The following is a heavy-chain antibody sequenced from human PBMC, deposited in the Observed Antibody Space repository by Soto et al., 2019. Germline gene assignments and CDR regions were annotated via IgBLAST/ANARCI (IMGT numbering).Heavy chain of an antibody. Sequence: EVQLVESGGGLVQPGRSLRLSCAASGFTFDDYAMHWVRQAPGKGLEWVSGISWNSGSIGSADSVKGRITISSNNAKNAPDLPMNSLGAEDTALYYCAKDLVGATLAVENSFDYWGPGTLVTVSS. CDR1: GFTFDDYA. CDR2: ISWNSGSI. D-gene: IGHD3-10*01. CDR3: AKDLVGATLAVENSFDY. J-gene: IGHJ4*01. V-gene: IGHV3-9*01.